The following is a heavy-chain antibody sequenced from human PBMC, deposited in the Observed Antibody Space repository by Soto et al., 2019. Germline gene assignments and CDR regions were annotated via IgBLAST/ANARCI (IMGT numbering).Heavy chain of an antibody. J-gene: IGHJ5*02. CDR2: ISAYNGNT. CDR3: ARGIVVVVAAIGWFDP. Sequence: GASVKVSCKASGYTFTSYGISWVRQAPGQGLEWMGWISAYNGNTNYAQKLQGRVTMTTDTSTSTAYMELRSLRSDDTAVYYCARGIVVVVAAIGWFDPWGQGTLVTVSS. V-gene: IGHV1-18*01. D-gene: IGHD2-15*01. CDR1: GYTFTSYG.